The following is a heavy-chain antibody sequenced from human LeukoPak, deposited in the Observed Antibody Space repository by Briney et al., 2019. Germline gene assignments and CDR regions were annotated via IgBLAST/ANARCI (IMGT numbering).Heavy chain of an antibody. CDR1: GGSISSYY. V-gene: IGHV4-59*01. Sequence: PSETLSLTCTVSGGSISSYYWSWIRQPPGKGLEWVGYIYYSGSTNYNPSLKGRVTISVDTSKNQFSLKLSSVTAADTAVYYCARYVEPAFFDYWGQGTLVTVSS. CDR2: IYYSGST. J-gene: IGHJ4*02. CDR3: ARYVEPAFFDY. D-gene: IGHD5-24*01.